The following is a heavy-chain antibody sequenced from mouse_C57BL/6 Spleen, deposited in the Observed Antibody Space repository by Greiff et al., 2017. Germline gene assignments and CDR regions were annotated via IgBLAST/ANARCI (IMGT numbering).Heavy chain of an antibody. V-gene: IGHV1-78*01. Sequence: QVQLKQSDAELVKPGASVKISCKVSGYTFTDHTIHWMKQRPEQGLEWIGYIYPRDGSTKYNEKFKGKATLTADKSSSTAYMQLNSLTSEDSAVYFCARAYYYGSSYERVYAMDYWGQGTSVTVSS. D-gene: IGHD1-1*01. CDR2: IYPRDGST. CDR3: ARAYYYGSSYERVYAMDY. J-gene: IGHJ4*01. CDR1: GYTFTDHT.